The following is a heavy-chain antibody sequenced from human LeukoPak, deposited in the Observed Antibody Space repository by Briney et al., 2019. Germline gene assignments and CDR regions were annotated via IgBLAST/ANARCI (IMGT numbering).Heavy chain of an antibody. Sequence: SETLSLTCTVSGYSISSGYYWGWIRRPPGKGLEWIGSIYHSGSTYYNPSLKSRVTISVDTSKNQFSLKLSSVTAADTAVYYCASRMTTGYYYMDVWGKGTTVTVSS. V-gene: IGHV4-38-2*02. CDR2: IYHSGST. CDR3: ASRMTTGYYYMDV. J-gene: IGHJ6*03. CDR1: GYSISSGYY. D-gene: IGHD4-17*01.